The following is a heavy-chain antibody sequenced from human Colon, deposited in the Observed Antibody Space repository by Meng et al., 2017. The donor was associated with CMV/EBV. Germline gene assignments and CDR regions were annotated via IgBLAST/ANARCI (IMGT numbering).Heavy chain of an antibody. CDR2: INPNSGGT. V-gene: IGHV1-2*04. CDR3: TREGFDY. Sequence: QVHLVQSGAEVKKPGASVKVSCTASGYTFTDYYIHWVRQAPGQGLQWMGWINPNSGGTHFAQKFQGWVTMTRDTSISTAYMEVNSLTSDDTAVYYCTREGFDYWGQGALVTVSS. CDR1: GYTFTDYY. J-gene: IGHJ4*02.